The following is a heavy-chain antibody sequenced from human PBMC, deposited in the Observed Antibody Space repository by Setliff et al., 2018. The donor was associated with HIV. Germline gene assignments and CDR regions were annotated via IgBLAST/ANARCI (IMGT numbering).Heavy chain of an antibody. V-gene: IGHV4-31*03. J-gene: IGHJ6*03. D-gene: IGHD6-19*01. CDR3: ARGLGRYEENYYYYYMDV. Sequence: SETLSLTCNVSGGSISSGGYYWSWIRQHPGKGLEWIGYIYYSGSTYYNPSLKSRVTISVDTSKNQFSLKLSSVTAADTAVYYCARGLGRYEENYYYYYMDVWGKGTTVTVSS. CDR1: GGSISSGGYY. CDR2: IYYSGST.